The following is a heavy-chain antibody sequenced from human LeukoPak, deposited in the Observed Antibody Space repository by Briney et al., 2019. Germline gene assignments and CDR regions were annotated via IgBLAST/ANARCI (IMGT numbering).Heavy chain of an antibody. D-gene: IGHD2-21*02. V-gene: IGHV3-23*01. Sequence: VQPGGSLRLSCAASGFTFSNYAMSWVRPAPGKGLEWVSGITNSGGGTFYADSVKGRFTISRDNSENTLYLQMNNLRAEDTAIYYCAKKGAVTATGYFDYWGQGTLVTVSS. J-gene: IGHJ4*02. CDR2: ITNSGGGT. CDR3: AKKGAVTATGYFDY. CDR1: GFTFSNYA.